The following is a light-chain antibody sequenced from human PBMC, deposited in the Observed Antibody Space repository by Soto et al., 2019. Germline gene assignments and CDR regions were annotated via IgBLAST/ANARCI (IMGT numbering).Light chain of an antibody. J-gene: IGLJ1*01. CDR1: SSDVGGYNY. CDR3: CSYAGSYTLFV. V-gene: IGLV2-11*01. CDR2: DVS. Sequence: QSALTQPRSVSGSPGQSVTISCTGTSSDVGGYNYVSWYQQHPGKAPKLMIYDVSKRPSGVPDRFSGSKSGNTASLTISGLQDEDEVDYYCCSYAGSYTLFVFGTGTKLTVL.